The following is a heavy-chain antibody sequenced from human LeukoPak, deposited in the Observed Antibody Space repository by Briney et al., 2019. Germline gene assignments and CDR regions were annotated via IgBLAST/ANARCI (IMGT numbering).Heavy chain of an antibody. D-gene: IGHD3-9*01. J-gene: IGHJ4*02. V-gene: IGHV1-2*02. Sequence: ASVKVSCKASGYTFTGYYIHWVRQAPGQGLEWMGWIDPNSDGTNYAQNFQGRATMTRDTSISTAYMELSSLTSDDTALYYCARGFDWLEYYFDYWGQGTLVTVSS. CDR3: ARGFDWLEYYFDY. CDR1: GYTFTGYY. CDR2: IDPNSDGT.